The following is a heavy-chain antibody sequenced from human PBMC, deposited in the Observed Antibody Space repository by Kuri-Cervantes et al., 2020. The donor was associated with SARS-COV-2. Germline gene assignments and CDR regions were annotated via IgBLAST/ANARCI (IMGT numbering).Heavy chain of an antibody. CDR2: IKQDGSEK. J-gene: IGHJ6*02. Sequence: ETLSLTCAASGFTFSSYWMSWVRQAPGKGLEWVANIKQDGSEKYYVDSVKGRFTISRDNAKNTLYLQMNSLRAEDTAVYYCARDRITIFGRYYYGMDVWGQGTTVTVSS. D-gene: IGHD3-3*01. CDR3: ARDRITIFGRYYYGMDV. V-gene: IGHV3-7*01. CDR1: GFTFSSYW.